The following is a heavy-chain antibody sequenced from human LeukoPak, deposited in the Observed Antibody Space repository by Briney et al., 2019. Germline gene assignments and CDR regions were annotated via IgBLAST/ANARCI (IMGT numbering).Heavy chain of an antibody. D-gene: IGHD5-24*01. V-gene: IGHV1-69*05. CDR3: AINPPRRDGYSVDY. Sequence: SVKVSCKASGGTFSSYAISWVRQAPGQGLERMGRIIPIFGTANYAQKFQGRVTITTDESTSTAYMELSSLRSEDTAVYYCAINPPRRDGYSVDYWGQGTLVTVSS. CDR2: IIPIFGTA. J-gene: IGHJ4*02. CDR1: GGTFSSYA.